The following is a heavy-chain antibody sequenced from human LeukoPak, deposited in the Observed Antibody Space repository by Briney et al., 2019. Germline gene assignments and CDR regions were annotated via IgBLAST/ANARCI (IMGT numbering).Heavy chain of an antibody. CDR2: IKQDGNEK. D-gene: IGHD2-8*02. Sequence: GGSLRLSCATSGFTLSTYWMTWVRQAPGKGLEWVANIKQDGNEKYYVDSVKGRFTISRDNAKNSLYLQMNSLRAEDTAVYYCARVSMRVLVLDYWGQGTLVTVSS. V-gene: IGHV3-7*01. J-gene: IGHJ4*02. CDR3: ARVSMRVLVLDY. CDR1: GFTLSTYW.